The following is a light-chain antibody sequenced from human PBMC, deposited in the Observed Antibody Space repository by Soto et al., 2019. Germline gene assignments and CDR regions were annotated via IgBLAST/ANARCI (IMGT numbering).Light chain of an antibody. CDR3: QQSYRTPPWT. J-gene: IGKJ1*01. Sequence: DIQMTQSPSFLSASVGDSVTITCRASQSIDIYVNWYQQKPGKAPKVLIFAASSLQSGVPSRVSGSGYGTEFTLTISNLQPEDFATYYCQQSYRTPPWTFGQGTKVEIK. CDR1: QSIDIY. CDR2: AAS. V-gene: IGKV1-39*01.